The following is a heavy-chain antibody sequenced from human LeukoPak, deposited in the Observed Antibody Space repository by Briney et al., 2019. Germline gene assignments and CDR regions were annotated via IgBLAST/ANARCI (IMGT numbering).Heavy chain of an antibody. CDR2: IYSDGTI. CDR1: GLNVGSNY. J-gene: IGHJ4*02. CDR3: ARRGSSGYWDDN. Sequence: GGSLRLSCVASGLNVGSNYMTWVRQAPGKGLEWVSIIYSDGTIYYADSVKGRFSISRDRSKSMWYLQMKDLRAEDSALYYCARRGSSGYWDDNWGQGTLVTVSS. V-gene: IGHV3-66*01. D-gene: IGHD3-22*01.